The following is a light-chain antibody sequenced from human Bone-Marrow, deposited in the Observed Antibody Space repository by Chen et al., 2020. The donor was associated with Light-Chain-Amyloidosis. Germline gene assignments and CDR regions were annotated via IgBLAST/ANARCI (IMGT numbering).Light chain of an antibody. CDR2: GSS. J-gene: IGKJ4*01. CDR3: QQYGTSPLT. CDR1: QTISGNS. Sequence: EIVLTQSPGTLSLSPGEGANLSCRASQTISGNSLTWYQQKFGQAPRLLIYGSSSRATGIPDRFTGSGSGTDFTLTINRLEPEDFAMYYCQQYGTSPLTFGGGTKVEIK. V-gene: IGKV3-20*01.